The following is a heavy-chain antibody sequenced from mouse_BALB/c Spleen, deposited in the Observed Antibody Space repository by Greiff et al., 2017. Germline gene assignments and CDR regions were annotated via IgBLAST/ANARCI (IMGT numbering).Heavy chain of an antibody. Sequence: VHLVESGPGLVAPSQSLSISCTVSGFSLTSYGVHWVRQPPGKGLEWLGVIWAGGSTNYNSALMSRLSISKDNSKSQVFLKMNSLQTDDTAMYYWTREDGNFFYAMDYWGQGTSVTVSS. CDR1: GFSLTSYG. V-gene: IGHV2-9*02. J-gene: IGHJ4*01. CDR2: IWAGGST. CDR3: TREDGNFFYAMDY. D-gene: IGHD2-1*01.